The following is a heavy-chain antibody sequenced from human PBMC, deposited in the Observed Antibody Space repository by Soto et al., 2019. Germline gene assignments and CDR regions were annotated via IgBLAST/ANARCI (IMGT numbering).Heavy chain of an antibody. CDR2: ISGSGGST. CDR3: AKDRNVVVPAAIPDDY. Sequence: GGSLRLSCAASGFTFSSYAMSWVRQAPGKGLEWDSAISGSGGSTYYADSVKGRFTISRDNSKNTLYLQMNSLRAEDTAVYYCAKDRNVVVPAAIPDDYRGQGTLVTVSS. CDR1: GFTFSSYA. D-gene: IGHD2-2*01. J-gene: IGHJ4*02. V-gene: IGHV3-23*01.